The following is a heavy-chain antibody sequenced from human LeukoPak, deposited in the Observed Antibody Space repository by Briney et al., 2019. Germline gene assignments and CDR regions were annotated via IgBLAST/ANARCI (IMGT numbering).Heavy chain of an antibody. J-gene: IGHJ3*02. CDR2: IYTSGST. V-gene: IGHV4-4*07. CDR1: GASISSYY. D-gene: IGHD2-21*02. CDR3: TRDNGGDWYAFDI. Sequence: SETLSLTCSVSGASISSYYWSWIRQPAGKGLEWIGRIYTSGSTNYDPSLKSRVTMSVDTSKNQFSLKLTSVNAADTALYYCTRDNGGDWYAFDIWGQGTVVTVSS.